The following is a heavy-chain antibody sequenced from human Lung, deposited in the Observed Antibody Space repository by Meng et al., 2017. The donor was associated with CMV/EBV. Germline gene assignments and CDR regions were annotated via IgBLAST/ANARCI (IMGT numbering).Heavy chain of an antibody. J-gene: IGHJ3*02. D-gene: IGHD2-2*03. V-gene: IGHV1-69*02. Sequence: SXXVSXKTTGGTFASHTISWVRQAPGQRLEWMGRIIPFLDMTNYAQMFQGRISITADRSTSTAYMELNSLKSEDTAIYYCASGYCNGNSCHSAFDMWGQGTXVTV. CDR3: ASGYCNGNSCHSAFDM. CDR2: IIPFLDMT. CDR1: GGTFASHT.